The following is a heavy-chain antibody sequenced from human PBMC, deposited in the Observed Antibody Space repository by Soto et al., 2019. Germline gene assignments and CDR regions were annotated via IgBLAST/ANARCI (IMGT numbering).Heavy chain of an antibody. CDR1: GDFLTTYY. CDR2: IFYGGHT. J-gene: IGHJ4*02. D-gene: IGHD6-19*01. V-gene: IGHV4-59*01. CDR3: ARSPQYSSGWNGGFDY. Sequence: PSETLSLTCDVSGDFLTTYYWNWIRQSPGKGLEWIGYIFYGGHTNYNPSLRGRATISVDTSKNQSSLKLSSVTAADTAVYYCARSPQYSSGWNGGFDYWGQGTLVTVSS.